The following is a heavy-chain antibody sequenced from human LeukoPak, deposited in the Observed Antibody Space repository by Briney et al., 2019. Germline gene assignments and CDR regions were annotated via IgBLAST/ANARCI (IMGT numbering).Heavy chain of an antibody. J-gene: IGHJ4*02. CDR2: INHSGST. Sequence: SETLSLTCAVYGGSFSGYYWSWIRQPPGKGLEWIGEINHSGSTNYNPSPKSRVTISVDTSKNQFSLKLSSVTAADTAVYYCARADAVGATNFDYWGQGTLVTVSS. V-gene: IGHV4-34*01. D-gene: IGHD1-26*01. CDR1: GGSFSGYY. CDR3: ARADAVGATNFDY.